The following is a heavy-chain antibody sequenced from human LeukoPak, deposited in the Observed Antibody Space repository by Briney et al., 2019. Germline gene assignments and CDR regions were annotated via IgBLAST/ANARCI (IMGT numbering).Heavy chain of an antibody. CDR3: AKDWRITGHGL. J-gene: IGHJ4*02. D-gene: IGHD1-20*01. CDR1: GFTFSSYA. V-gene: IGHV3-23*01. CDR2: ISITGKTT. Sequence: GGSLRLSCAASGFTFSSYAMSWVRQAPGKGLEWVSAISITGKTTCYADSVKGRFTISRDNSKNTLYLQMNSLRAEDTAVYYCAKDWRITGHGLGGQGTLVTVSS.